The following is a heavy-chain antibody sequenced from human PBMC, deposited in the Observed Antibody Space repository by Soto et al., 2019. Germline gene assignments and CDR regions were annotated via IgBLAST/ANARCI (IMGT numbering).Heavy chain of an antibody. Sequence: QVQLQESGPGLVKPSGTLSLTCAVSGGSISSSNWWSWVRQPPGKGLEWIGEIYHSGSTNYNPSLKSRVTISVAKSKNQFSLKLSSVTAADTAVYYCARTNRITMVRGWWFDPWGQGTLVTVSS. V-gene: IGHV4-4*02. CDR1: GGSISSSNW. D-gene: IGHD3-10*01. CDR3: ARTNRITMVRGWWFDP. J-gene: IGHJ5*02. CDR2: IYHSGST.